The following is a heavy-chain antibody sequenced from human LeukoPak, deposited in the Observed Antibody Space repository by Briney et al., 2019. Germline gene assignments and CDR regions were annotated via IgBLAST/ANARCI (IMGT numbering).Heavy chain of an antibody. J-gene: IGHJ4*02. Sequence: SETLSLTCAVYGGSFSGYYWSWIRQPSGKGLEWIGEINHSGSTNYNPSLKGRVTISVDTSKNQFSLKLSSVTAADTAVYYCARLTRVLLWFGELLSNFDYWGQGTLVTVSS. CDR2: INHSGST. CDR1: GGSFSGYY. D-gene: IGHD3-10*01. CDR3: ARLTRVLLWFGELLSNFDY. V-gene: IGHV4-34*01.